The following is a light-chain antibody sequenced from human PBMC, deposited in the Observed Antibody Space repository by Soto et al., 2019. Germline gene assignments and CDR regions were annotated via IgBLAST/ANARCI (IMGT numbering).Light chain of an antibody. Sequence: DIQMTQSPSSLSMSVGDRVTITCRASQNIGTSLNWYQMKLGRAPKLLIYSASTLQSGAPSRFSGGGSGTDFTLTINSLQPEDFATYYCQQLNSYPLTFGGGTKVEIK. CDR2: SAS. CDR1: QNIGTS. CDR3: QQLNSYPLT. J-gene: IGKJ4*01. V-gene: IGKV1-39*01.